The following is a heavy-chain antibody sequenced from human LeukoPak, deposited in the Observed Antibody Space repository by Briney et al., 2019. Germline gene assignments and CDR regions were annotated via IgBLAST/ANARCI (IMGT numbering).Heavy chain of an antibody. J-gene: IGHJ4*02. Sequence: SETLSLTCTVSGGSISSYYWSWIRQPPGKGLEWIGYIYYSGSTNYNPSLKSRVTISVDTSKNQFSLKLSSVTAADTAVYYCARGFGGSGYLGYLVFWGQGTLVTVSS. V-gene: IGHV4-59*01. D-gene: IGHD3-22*01. CDR1: GGSISSYY. CDR2: IYYSGST. CDR3: ARGFGGSGYLGYLVF.